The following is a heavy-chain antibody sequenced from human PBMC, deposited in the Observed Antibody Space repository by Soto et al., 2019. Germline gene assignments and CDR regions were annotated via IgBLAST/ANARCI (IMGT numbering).Heavy chain of an antibody. D-gene: IGHD3-3*01. J-gene: IGHJ4*02. CDR3: ARGGGLFDY. CDR1: GFTFSSYS. V-gene: IGHV3-48*02. CDR2: ISSLSSTI. Sequence: PGGSLRLSCAASGFTFSSYSMSWVRQAPGKGLEWVSYISSLSSTINYANTVRGRFTISRDNPKNSLYLQMNSLRDDDTAVYYCARGGGLFDYWGQGSLVTVS.